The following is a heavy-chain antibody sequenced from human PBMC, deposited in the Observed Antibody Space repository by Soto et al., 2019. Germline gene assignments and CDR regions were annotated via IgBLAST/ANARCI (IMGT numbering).Heavy chain of an antibody. J-gene: IGHJ4*02. CDR1: GFSLSTSGVG. Sequence: QITLKESGPTLVKPTQTLTLTCTFSGFSLSTSGVGVGWIRQPPGKALEWLALIYWDDDKRYSPSLKSRLTIPKDNSKNQVVLTMTNMDPVDTATYYCAHYEDVVVTAAFDYWGQGTLVTVSS. V-gene: IGHV2-5*02. CDR3: AHYEDVVVTAAFDY. CDR2: IYWDDDK. D-gene: IGHD2-21*02.